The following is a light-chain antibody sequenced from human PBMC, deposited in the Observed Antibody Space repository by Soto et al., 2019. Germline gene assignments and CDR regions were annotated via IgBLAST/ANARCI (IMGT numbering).Light chain of an antibody. V-gene: IGKV1-9*01. CDR1: QGISSY. J-gene: IGKJ1*01. CDR3: QQLNSYPVT. CDR2: AAS. Sequence: DIQLTQSPSFLSASVGDRVTITCRASQGISSYLAWYQQKPGKAPKLLIYAASTLQSGGPSRFSGSGSGTEFTLTISSLQPEDFATYYCQQLNSYPVTFGQGTKVEIK.